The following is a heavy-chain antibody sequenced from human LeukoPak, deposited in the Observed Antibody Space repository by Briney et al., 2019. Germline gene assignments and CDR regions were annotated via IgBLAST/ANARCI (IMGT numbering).Heavy chain of an antibody. Sequence: SETLSLTCTVSGGSVSSGTYYWSWIRQPPGKGLEWIGYIYYSGSTNYNPSLKSRVTISVDTSKNQFSLKLSSVTAADTAVYYCASSKFRSTFDYWGQGTLVTVSS. CDR3: ASSKFRSTFDY. J-gene: IGHJ4*02. CDR2: IYYSGST. CDR1: GGSVSSGTYY. D-gene: IGHD2-21*01. V-gene: IGHV4-61*01.